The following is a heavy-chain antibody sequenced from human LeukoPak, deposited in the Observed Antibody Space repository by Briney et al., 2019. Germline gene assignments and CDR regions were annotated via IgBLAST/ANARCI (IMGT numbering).Heavy chain of an antibody. Sequence: SGTLSFTCAVSGGSISSSNWWSWVRQPPGKGLEWVGEIYDSGSPNYNPSLKSRVTISVDKSKTQFSLKLSSVTAADTAVYYCAREDEYPGYYYYGMDVWGKGTTVTVSS. D-gene: IGHD2/OR15-2a*01. CDR3: AREDEYPGYYYYGMDV. CDR1: GGSISSSNW. J-gene: IGHJ6*04. V-gene: IGHV4-4*02. CDR2: IYDSGSP.